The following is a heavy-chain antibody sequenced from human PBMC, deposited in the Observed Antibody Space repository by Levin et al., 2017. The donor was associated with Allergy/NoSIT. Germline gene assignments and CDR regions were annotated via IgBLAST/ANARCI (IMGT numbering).Heavy chain of an antibody. CDR2: ISYDGSNK. CDR1: GFTFSSYA. V-gene: IGHV3-30-3*01. CDR3: ARAPLGIAARLVSAWPDY. J-gene: IGHJ4*02. Sequence: GESLKISCAASGFTFSSYAMHWVRQAPGKGLEWVAVISYDGSNKYYADSVKGRFTISRDNSKNTLYLQMNSLRAEDTAVYYCARAPLGIAARLVSAWPDYWGKGTLVTVS. D-gene: IGHD6-6*01.